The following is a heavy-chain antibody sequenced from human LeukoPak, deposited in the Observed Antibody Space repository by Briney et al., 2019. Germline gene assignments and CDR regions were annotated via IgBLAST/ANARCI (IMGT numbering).Heavy chain of an antibody. J-gene: IGHJ4*02. CDR2: TYYRSKWYN. D-gene: IGHD2-15*01. V-gene: IGHV6-1*01. CDR1: GDSVSSDSAA. CDR3: ARDRGRILDY. Sequence: SQTLSLTCAISGDSVSSDSAAWNWIRPSPSRGLEWLARTYYRSKWYNDYAVSVKSRITIDPDTSKNQLSLLLNSVTPEDTATYYCARDRGRILDYWGQGTLVTVSS.